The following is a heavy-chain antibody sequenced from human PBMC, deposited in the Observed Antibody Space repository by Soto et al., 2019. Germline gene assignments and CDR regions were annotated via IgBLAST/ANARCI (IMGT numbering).Heavy chain of an antibody. J-gene: IGHJ4*02. CDR1: GGSIRTYY. CDR2: MYYGGST. CDR3: ARSTGYGDSYFDY. D-gene: IGHD4-17*01. V-gene: IGHV4-59*01. Sequence: QVQLQESGPGLVKPSETLSLTCTVSGGSIRTYYWNWIRQPPGKGLEWIGYMYYGGSTNYNPSLRSSVTVSGDTSKNDFSVKLTSVTAADTAVYYCARSTGYGDSYFDYWGRGTLVTVSA.